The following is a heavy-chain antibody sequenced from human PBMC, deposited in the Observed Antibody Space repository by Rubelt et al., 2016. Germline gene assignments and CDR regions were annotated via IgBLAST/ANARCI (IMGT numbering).Heavy chain of an antibody. CDR3: ARDPVRFLEWGFDH. CDR1: GRSISSSSYY. CDR2: IYYSGIT. V-gene: IGHV4-39*07. D-gene: IGHD3-3*01. J-gene: IGHJ5*02. Sequence: QLQLQETGPGLVKPSETLSFTCTVSGRSISSSSYYSGWIRKPPGKGLEWIGSIYYSGITYYNPSLTIRFSLSVDTSKNQFSRKLTSVTAADAAVYYCARDPVRFLEWGFDHWGQGTLVTVSS.